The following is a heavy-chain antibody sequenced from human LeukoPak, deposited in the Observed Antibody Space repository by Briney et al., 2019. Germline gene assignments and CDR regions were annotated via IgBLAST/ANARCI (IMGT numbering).Heavy chain of an antibody. D-gene: IGHD6-19*01. CDR2: ISGSGGST. V-gene: IGHV3-23*01. CDR3: ARESSGSGWYSN. J-gene: IGHJ4*02. CDR1: GFTFSSYA. Sequence: PGGSLRLSCAASGFTFSSYAMSWVRQAPGKGLEWVSAISGSGGSTYYVDSVKGRFTISRDNSKNTLYLQMNSLRAEDTAVYYCARESSGSGWYSNWGQGTLVTVSS.